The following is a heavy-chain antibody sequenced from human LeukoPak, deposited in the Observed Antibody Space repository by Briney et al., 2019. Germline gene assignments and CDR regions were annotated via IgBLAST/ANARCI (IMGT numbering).Heavy chain of an antibody. CDR2: INYSGTT. V-gene: IGHV4-39*01. Sequence: PSETLSLTCTVSGGSISSSNYYWGWIRQPPGKGLEWIGNINYSGTTYYNPSLRSRVTISVDTSKNQFSLKLSSVTAADTAVYYCARHKKSIVDIDVGPWGQGTLVTVSS. D-gene: IGHD5-12*01. CDR1: GGSISSSNYY. CDR3: ARHKKSIVDIDVGP. J-gene: IGHJ5*02.